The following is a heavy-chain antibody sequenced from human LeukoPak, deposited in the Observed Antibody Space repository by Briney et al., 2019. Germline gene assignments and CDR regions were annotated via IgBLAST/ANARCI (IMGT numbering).Heavy chain of an antibody. CDR3: AKDLSRAVAADWFDP. CDR2: ISDSGGST. V-gene: IGHV3-23*01. J-gene: IGHJ5*02. Sequence: QPGGSLGLSCAASGFTFSNYDMSWVRQAPGKGLEWVSSISDSGGSTYYADSVKGRFTISRDNSKNTLYLQMTNLRAADTAVYYCAKDLSRAVAADWFDPWDQGSLVTVSS. CDR1: GFTFSNYD. D-gene: IGHD6-19*01.